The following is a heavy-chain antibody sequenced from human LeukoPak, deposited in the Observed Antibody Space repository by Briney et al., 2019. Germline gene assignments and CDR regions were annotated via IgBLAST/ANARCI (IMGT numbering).Heavy chain of an antibody. CDR1: GYSFTSYW. J-gene: IGHJ4*02. CDR3: ARGASYCSSTSCYPDY. D-gene: IGHD2-2*01. Sequence: GESLKISCKGSGYSFTSYWIGWARQMPGKGLEWMGIIYPGDSDTRYSPSFQGQVTISADKSISTAYLQWSSLKASDTAMYYCARGASYCSSTSCYPDYWGQGTLVTVSS. CDR2: IYPGDSDT. V-gene: IGHV5-51*01.